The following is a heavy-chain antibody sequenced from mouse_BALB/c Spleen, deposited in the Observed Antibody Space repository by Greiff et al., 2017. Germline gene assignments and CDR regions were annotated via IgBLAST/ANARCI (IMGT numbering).Heavy chain of an antibody. CDR1: GYTFTSYY. Sequence: VKLQESGAELVKPGASVKLSCKASGYTFTSYYMYWVKQRPGQGLEWIGEINPSNGGTNFNEKFKSKATLTVDKSSSTAYMQLSSLTSEDSAVYYCTRLRLPYYAMDYWGQGTSVTVSS. V-gene: IGHV1S81*02. CDR3: TRLRLPYYAMDY. D-gene: IGHD1-2*01. CDR2: INPSNGGT. J-gene: IGHJ4*01.